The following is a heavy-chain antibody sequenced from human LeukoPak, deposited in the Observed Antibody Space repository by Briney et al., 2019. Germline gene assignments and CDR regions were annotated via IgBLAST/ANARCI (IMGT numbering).Heavy chain of an antibody. Sequence: GESLKISCKGSGYSLTSYWIGWVRQMPGKGLEWMGIIYPGDSDTRYSPSFQGQVTISADKSISTAYLQWSSLKASDTAMYYCASSYCSGGSCYPEYLDYWGQGTLVTVSS. J-gene: IGHJ4*02. CDR1: GYSLTSYW. CDR3: ASSYCSGGSCYPEYLDY. CDR2: IYPGDSDT. V-gene: IGHV5-51*01. D-gene: IGHD2-15*01.